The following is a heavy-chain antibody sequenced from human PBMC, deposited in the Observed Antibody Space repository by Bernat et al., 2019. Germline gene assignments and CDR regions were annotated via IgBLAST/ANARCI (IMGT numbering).Heavy chain of an antibody. Sequence: QVQLQQWGAGLLKPSETLSLTCAVYGGSFSGYYWSWIRQPPGKGLEWIGEINHSGSTNYNPSLKSRVTRSVDTSKNRFSLGLSSVAAAGTAVYCCAGGGAKGYANWGQGTLVTVSS. V-gene: IGHV4-34*01. CDR3: AGGGAKGYAN. J-gene: IGHJ4*02. CDR2: INHSGST. CDR1: GGSFSGYY. D-gene: IGHD5-12*01.